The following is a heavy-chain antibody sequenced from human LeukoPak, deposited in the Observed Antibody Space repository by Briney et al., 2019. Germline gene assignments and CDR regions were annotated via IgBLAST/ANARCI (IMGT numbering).Heavy chain of an antibody. J-gene: IGHJ4*02. V-gene: IGHV3-74*01. CDR3: AKDPRSSPSDYEDY. CDR1: VFTFDDYD. CDR2: INSDGSST. D-gene: IGHD5-12*01. Sequence: GGSLRLSCAASVFTFDDYDMSWVRQAPGKGLVWVSRINSDGSSTSYADSVKGRFTISRDNAKNTLYLKMNSLRAEDTAVYYCAKDPRSSPSDYEDYWGQGTLVTVSS.